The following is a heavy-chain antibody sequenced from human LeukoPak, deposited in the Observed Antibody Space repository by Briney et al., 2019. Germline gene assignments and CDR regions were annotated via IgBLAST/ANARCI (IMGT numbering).Heavy chain of an antibody. D-gene: IGHD3-9*01. CDR3: ARTPHYYDILTGYYAPYWYFDL. Sequence: PSETLSLTCTVSGGSISSYYWSWIRQPPGKGLEWIGYIYYSGSTNYNPSLKSRVTISVDTSKSQFSLKLSSVTAADTAVYYCARTPHYYDILTGYYAPYWYFDLWGRGTLVTVSS. J-gene: IGHJ2*01. V-gene: IGHV4-59*01. CDR2: IYYSGST. CDR1: GGSISSYY.